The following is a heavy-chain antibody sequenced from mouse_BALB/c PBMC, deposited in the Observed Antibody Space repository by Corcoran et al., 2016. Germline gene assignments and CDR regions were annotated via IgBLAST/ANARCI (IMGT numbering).Heavy chain of an antibody. J-gene: IGHJ3*01. D-gene: IGHD1-2*01. V-gene: IGHV1-9*01. CDR1: GYTFSSYW. CDR3: ARSETTARFAY. CDR2: ILPGSGST. Sequence: QVQLQQSGAELMKPGASVKISCKATGYTFSSYWIEWVKQRPGHGLEWIGEILPGSGSTKYNEKFKGKATFTADTSSNTAYMQLSSLTSEDSAVYYCARSETTARFAYWGQGTLVTVSA.